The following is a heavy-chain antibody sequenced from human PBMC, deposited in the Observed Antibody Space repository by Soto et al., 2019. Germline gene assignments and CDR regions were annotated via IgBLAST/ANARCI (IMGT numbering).Heavy chain of an antibody. CDR2: TYYRSKWYN. CDR1: GDSVSSNSAA. CDR3: ASDRATMMVEVDAFDI. D-gene: IGHD5-12*01. J-gene: IGHJ3*02. Sequence: PSQTLSLTCAISGDSVSSNSAAWSWIRQSPSRGLEWLGRTYYRSKWYNDYAVSVKSRITINPDTSKNQFSLQLNSVTPEDTAVYYCASDRATMMVEVDAFDIWGQGTMVTVSS. V-gene: IGHV6-1*01.